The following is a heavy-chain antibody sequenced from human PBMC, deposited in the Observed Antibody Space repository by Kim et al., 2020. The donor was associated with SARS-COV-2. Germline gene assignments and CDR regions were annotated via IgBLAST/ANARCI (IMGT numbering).Heavy chain of an antibody. Sequence: SETLSLTCTVSGGSISSGGYYWSWIRQHPGKGLEWIGYIYYSGSTYYNPSLKSRVTISVDTSKNQFSLKLSSVTAADTAVYYCARVNYDILTGYYPLDYWGQGTLVTVSS. CDR3: ARVNYDILTGYYPLDY. CDR1: GGSISSGGYY. J-gene: IGHJ4*02. D-gene: IGHD3-9*01. V-gene: IGHV4-31*03. CDR2: IYYSGST.